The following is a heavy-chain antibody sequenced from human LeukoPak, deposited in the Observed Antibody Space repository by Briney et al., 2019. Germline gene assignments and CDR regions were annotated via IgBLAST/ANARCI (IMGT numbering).Heavy chain of an antibody. J-gene: IGHJ3*02. CDR1: GGSISSSSYY. Sequence: PSETLSVTCTVSGGSISSSSYYWGWIRQPPGKGLEWIGSIYYSRSTYYNPSLKSRVTISVDTSKNQFSLKLSSVTAADTAVYYCARSLMTLSDAFDIWGQGTLLTVSS. V-gene: IGHV4-39*01. CDR2: IYYSRST. D-gene: IGHD2/OR15-2a*01. CDR3: ARSLMTLSDAFDI.